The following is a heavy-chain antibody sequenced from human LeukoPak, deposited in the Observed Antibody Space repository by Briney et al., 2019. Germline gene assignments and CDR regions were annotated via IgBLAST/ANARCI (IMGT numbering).Heavy chain of an antibody. Sequence: PGGSLRLSCAASGFTFSSYEMNWVRQAPGKGLEWVSYISSSGSTIYYADSVKGRFTISRDNARNSLYLQMNGLRAEDTAVYYCARDYHYGGSFEYWGQGTLVTVSS. CDR1: GFTFSSYE. CDR2: ISSSGSTI. V-gene: IGHV3-48*03. CDR3: ARDYHYGGSFEY. D-gene: IGHD5-12*01. J-gene: IGHJ4*02.